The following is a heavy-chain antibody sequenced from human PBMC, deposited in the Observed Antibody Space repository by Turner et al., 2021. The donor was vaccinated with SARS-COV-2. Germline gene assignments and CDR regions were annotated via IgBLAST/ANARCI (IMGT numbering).Heavy chain of an antibody. Sequence: EVQLVESGGGLVQPGGSLRLSCSASGFTFSSYWMHWVRQAPGKGLVWVSRINSDGSSTSYADSVKGRFTISRDNAKNTLYLQMNRLRAEDTAVYYCARDHIGVYYAMDVWGQGTTVTVSS. D-gene: IGHD3-10*01. J-gene: IGHJ6*02. CDR3: ARDHIGVYYAMDV. V-gene: IGHV3-74*01. CDR2: INSDGSST. CDR1: GFTFSSYW.